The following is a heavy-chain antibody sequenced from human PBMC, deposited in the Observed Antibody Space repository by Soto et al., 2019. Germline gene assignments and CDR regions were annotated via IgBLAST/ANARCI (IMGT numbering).Heavy chain of an antibody. V-gene: IGHV3-23*01. Sequence: EVQLLESGGGLVQPGGSLRLSCAASGFDFSSHAVRWVRQAPGKGLEWVSTISASGGSTYYPDSVKGRFTIPRDNSKSTLYLQMNSLRAEDTAVYYCARLISGTYYGMDVWGQGTTVTVSS. D-gene: IGHD1-26*01. CDR3: ARLISGTYYGMDV. J-gene: IGHJ6*02. CDR1: GFDFSSHA. CDR2: ISASGGST.